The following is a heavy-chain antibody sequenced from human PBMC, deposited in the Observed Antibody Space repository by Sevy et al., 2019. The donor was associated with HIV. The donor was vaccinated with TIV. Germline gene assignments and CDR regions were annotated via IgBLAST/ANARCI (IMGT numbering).Heavy chain of an antibody. D-gene: IGHD4-17*01. CDR2: INHSGST. Sequence: SETLSLTCAVYGGSFSGYYWSWIRQPPGKGLEWIGEINHSGSTYYNPSLKSRVTISVDRSKNQFSLKLSSVTAADTAVYYCARTFSGYGEDVWWFDPWGQGTLVTVSS. CDR3: ARTFSGYGEDVWWFDP. CDR1: GGSFSGYY. V-gene: IGHV4-34*01. J-gene: IGHJ5*02.